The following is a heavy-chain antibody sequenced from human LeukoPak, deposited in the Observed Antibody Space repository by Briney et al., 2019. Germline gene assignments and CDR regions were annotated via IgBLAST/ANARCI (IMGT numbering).Heavy chain of an antibody. Sequence: ASVKVSCKASGYTFTGYYMHWVRQAPGQGLEWMGWINPNSGGTKYAQKFQGRVTMTRDTSISTAYMELSSLTSDDTAVYYCAREILPGVNEGWFDPWGQGTLVTVSS. J-gene: IGHJ5*02. CDR2: INPNSGGT. D-gene: IGHD2-2*01. V-gene: IGHV1-2*02. CDR3: AREILPGVNEGWFDP. CDR1: GYTFTGYY.